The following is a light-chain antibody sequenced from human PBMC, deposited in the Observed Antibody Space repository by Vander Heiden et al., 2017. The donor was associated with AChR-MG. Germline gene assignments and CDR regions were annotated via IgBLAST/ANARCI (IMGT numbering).Light chain of an antibody. V-gene: IGLV1-44*01. J-gene: IGLJ2*01. CDR3: ATWDDILSGPA. CDR1: SSNIGSNT. CDR2: SND. Sequence: QSVLTLPPSASGTPGHRVTISCSGSSSNIGSNTVNWYQQFPGMAPKLLMYSNDQRPSGVPDRFSGSKSGTSASLAISGLQSEDEADYYCATWDDILSGPAFGGGTKLTVL.